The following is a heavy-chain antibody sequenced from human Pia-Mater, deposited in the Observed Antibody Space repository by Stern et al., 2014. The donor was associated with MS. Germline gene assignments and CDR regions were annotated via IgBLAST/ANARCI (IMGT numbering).Heavy chain of an antibody. D-gene: IGHD1-1*01. V-gene: IGHV2-70*01. CDR2: IDWDDK. CDR1: GFSLSTSGMC. CDR3: ARIRGQPRGYYGMDV. J-gene: IGHJ6*02. Sequence: QVTLRESGPALVKPTQTLTLTCTFSGFSLSTSGMCVSWIRQPPGKALEWLALIDWDDKYYSTSLKTRLTISNDTSKNQVVLTMTNMDPVDTSTYYCARIRGQPRGYYGMDVWGQGTTVTVSS.